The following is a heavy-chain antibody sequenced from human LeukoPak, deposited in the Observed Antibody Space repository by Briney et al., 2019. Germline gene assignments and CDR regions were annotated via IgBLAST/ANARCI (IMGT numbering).Heavy chain of an antibody. CDR3: AKDSPFFDY. D-gene: IGHD3-16*01. Sequence: GGSLRLSCAPSGFTFSNYAMSWIRQAPGKGLEWVSGISYSGGSTYYAGSVKGRFTISRDNSKNTLYLQMNSLRAEDTAVYYCAKDSPFFDYWGQGTLVTVSS. CDR1: GFTFSNYA. J-gene: IGHJ4*02. V-gene: IGHV3-23*01. CDR2: ISYSGGST.